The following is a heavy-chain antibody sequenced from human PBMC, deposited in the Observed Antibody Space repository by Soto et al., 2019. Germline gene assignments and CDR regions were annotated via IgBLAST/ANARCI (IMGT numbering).Heavy chain of an antibody. CDR1: GYTFTSYG. Sequence: ASVKVSCKASGYTFTSYGISWVRQAPGQGLEWMGWISAYTGHTNYAQNLQGRVTMTTDTSTSTVHMELRSLRSDDTAVYYCARDLQVDFWSGYLFDYWGQGALVTVSS. J-gene: IGHJ4*02. D-gene: IGHD3-3*01. CDR2: ISAYTGHT. CDR3: ARDLQVDFWSGYLFDY. V-gene: IGHV1-18*01.